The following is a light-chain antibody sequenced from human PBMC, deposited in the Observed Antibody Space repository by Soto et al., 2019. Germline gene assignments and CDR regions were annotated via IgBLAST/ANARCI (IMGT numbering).Light chain of an antibody. CDR3: CSSTASATSRHV. Sequence: QSALIQPPSVSGSPGQSVTISCTATTSDVGTYDYVSWNQQHPGTVPKPMICYVNIQPSGVPHRFSGSKSGNTASMTVSGLQAEDETDYYFCSSTASATSRHVFGGGTQLTVL. CDR2: YVN. CDR1: TSDVGTYDY. J-gene: IGLJ7*01. V-gene: IGLV2-11*01.